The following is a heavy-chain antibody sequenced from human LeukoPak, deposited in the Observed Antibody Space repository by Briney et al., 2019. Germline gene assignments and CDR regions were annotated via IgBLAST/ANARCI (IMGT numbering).Heavy chain of an antibody. V-gene: IGHV1-69*02. Sequence: GASVKVSCKASGGTFSSYTISWVRQAPGQGLEWMGRIIPILGIANYAQKFQGRVTITADKSTSTAYMELSSLRSEDTAVYYCARGGTIFGVVIMEKNWFDPWGQGTLVTVSS. CDR3: ARGGTIFGVVIMEKNWFDP. CDR2: IIPILGIA. D-gene: IGHD3-3*01. J-gene: IGHJ5*02. CDR1: GGTFSSYT.